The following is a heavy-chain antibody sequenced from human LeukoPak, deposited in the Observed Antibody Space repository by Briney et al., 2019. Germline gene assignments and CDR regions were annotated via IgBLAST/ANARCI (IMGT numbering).Heavy chain of an antibody. Sequence: ASVKVSCKASGYTFTGYYMHWVRQAPGQGLEGRGWINPNSCGTNYAQKFQGWGTMTRDTSISTAYMELSRLRSDDTAVYYCARGSTFQLYSVGANWFDPWGQGTLVTVSS. J-gene: IGHJ5*02. CDR3: ARGSTFQLYSVGANWFDP. CDR2: INPNSCGT. CDR1: GYTFTGYY. V-gene: IGHV1-2*04. D-gene: IGHD2-8*01.